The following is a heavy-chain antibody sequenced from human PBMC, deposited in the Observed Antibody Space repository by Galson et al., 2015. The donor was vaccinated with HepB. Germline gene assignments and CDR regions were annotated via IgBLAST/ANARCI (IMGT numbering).Heavy chain of an antibody. CDR1: GYTFTNYG. Sequence: SVKVSCKASGYTFTNYGITWVRKAPGQGLEWMGWIGTYNANTNYGQNVQGRVTMTTDTSTNTAYMELRSLTSDDTAVYFCARHYCSRGACYPLFYYYALDFWGQGTTVTVS. J-gene: IGHJ6*02. CDR2: IGTYNANT. D-gene: IGHD2-15*01. CDR3: ARHYCSRGACYPLFYYYALDF. V-gene: IGHV1-18*01.